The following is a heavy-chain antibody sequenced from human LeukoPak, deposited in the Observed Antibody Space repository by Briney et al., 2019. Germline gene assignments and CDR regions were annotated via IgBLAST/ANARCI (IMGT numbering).Heavy chain of an antibody. V-gene: IGHV3-53*01. CDR3: ARGGGWDQLLCHY. Sequence: PGGSLRLSCAASGFSVSTNFMAWVRQAPGKGLEWVSVIYGGGGTYYGDSVRGRFTISRDNSQNTLYLQINSLRAEDTAVYYCARGGGWDQLLCHYWGQGTLVTVSS. CDR1: GFSVSTNF. CDR2: IYGGGGT. J-gene: IGHJ4*02. D-gene: IGHD2-2*01.